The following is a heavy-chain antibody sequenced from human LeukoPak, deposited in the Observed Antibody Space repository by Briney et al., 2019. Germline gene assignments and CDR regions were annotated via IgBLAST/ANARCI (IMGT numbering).Heavy chain of an antibody. CDR2: IYDDGSKE. CDR3: GRDLRSGYLDY. J-gene: IGHJ4*02. Sequence: PGRSLRLSCAASGFIFNNHGMYWVRQAPGKGLEWVAVIYDDGSKEYYADSVKGRFTIPRDDSKKMVYLQMNSLRAEDSAVYYCGRDLRSGYLDYWGQGTLVTVSS. D-gene: IGHD3-3*01. CDR1: GFIFNNHG. V-gene: IGHV3-33*01.